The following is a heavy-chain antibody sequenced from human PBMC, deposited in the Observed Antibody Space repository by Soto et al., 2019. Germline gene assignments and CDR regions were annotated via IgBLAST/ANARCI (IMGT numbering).Heavy chain of an antibody. V-gene: IGHV5-51*01. Sequence: PGESLKISCTGSGYSFSTYWIAWVRQMPGKGLEWMGIIYPGDSDTRYSPSFQGQVTISADTSTKTAYLQWSSLKASDTAIYYCARQIYDSDSGPNFQYYFDSWGQGTLVTVSS. CDR3: ARQIYDSDSGPNFQYYFDS. CDR1: GYSFSTYW. D-gene: IGHD3-22*01. J-gene: IGHJ4*02. CDR2: IYPGDSDT.